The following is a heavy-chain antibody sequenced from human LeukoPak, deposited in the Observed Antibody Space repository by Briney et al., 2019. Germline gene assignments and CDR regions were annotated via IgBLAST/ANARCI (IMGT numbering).Heavy chain of an antibody. V-gene: IGHV3-23*01. J-gene: IGHJ4*02. CDR2: ISGSGGST. D-gene: IGHD3-22*01. CDR3: AKDADYYDSSGYYPPDY. CDR1: GFTFSSYA. Sequence: GGSLRLSCAASGFTFSSYAMSWVRQAPGKGLEWVSSISGSGGSTYYADSVKGRFTTSRDNSKNTLYLQMNSLRPEDTAVYYCAKDADYYDSSGYYPPDYWGQGTLVTVSS.